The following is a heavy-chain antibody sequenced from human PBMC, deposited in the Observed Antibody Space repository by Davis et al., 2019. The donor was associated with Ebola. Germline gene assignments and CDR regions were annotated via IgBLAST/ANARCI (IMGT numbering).Heavy chain of an antibody. CDR3: AKDHSGGDDWYFDL. V-gene: IGHV3-74*01. D-gene: IGHD6-19*01. Sequence: HTGGSLRLSCAAPGFTFSSYWMHWVRQAPGKGLVWVSRINSDGSSTSYADSVKGRFIISRDITKNTLSLQMNSLRVEDTAIYFCAKDHSGGDDWYFDLWGRGTLVTVSS. CDR2: INSDGSST. CDR1: GFTFSSYW. J-gene: IGHJ2*01.